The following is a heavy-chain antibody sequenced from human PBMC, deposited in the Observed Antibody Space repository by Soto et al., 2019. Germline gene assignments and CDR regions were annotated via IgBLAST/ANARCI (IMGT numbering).Heavy chain of an antibody. V-gene: IGHV1-2*02. CDR2: INPNSGGT. CDR1: GYTFTGYY. Sequence: QVQLVQSGAEVKKPGASVKVSCKASGYTFTGYYMHWVRQAPGQGLEWMGWINPNSGGTNYAQKVQGRVTMTRDTSISTGYMELSRLRSDDTAVYYCALVITGTTWWFDPWGQGTLVTVSS. J-gene: IGHJ5*02. D-gene: IGHD1-7*01. CDR3: ALVITGTTWWFDP.